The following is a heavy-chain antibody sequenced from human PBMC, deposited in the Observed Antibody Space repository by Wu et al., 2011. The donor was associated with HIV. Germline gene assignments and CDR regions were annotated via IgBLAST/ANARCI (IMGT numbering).Heavy chain of an antibody. CDR2: TSAYNGDT. CDR3: ARCGAGPLSLDY. J-gene: IGHJ4*02. CDR1: GYSFTDHH. Sequence: QVHLVQSGAELKKPGASVKVSCEASGYSFTDHHIHWVRQAPGQGLEWMGWTSAYNGDTKYVQKLQGRVTMTTDTSTNTAYMELRSLRSDDTAVYYCARCGAGPLSLDYWGQGSLVTVSS. D-gene: IGHD3-10*01. V-gene: IGHV1-18*04.